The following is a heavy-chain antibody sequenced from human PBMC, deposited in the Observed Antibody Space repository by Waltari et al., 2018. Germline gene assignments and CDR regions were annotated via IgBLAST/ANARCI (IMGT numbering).Heavy chain of an antibody. V-gene: IGHV3-7*03. CDR2: IKPDGSGK. Sequence: EVQLVESGGGLVQPGGSLRLSCAASGFSFRSYWMTWFRQAPGTGREWGATIKPDGSGKFYVDSVKGRFSISRDNAKNSLYLQMNSLRAEDTAIFYCARMGAGRAPDYWGQGTLVTVSS. D-gene: IGHD3-16*01. CDR3: ARMGAGRAPDY. J-gene: IGHJ4*02. CDR1: GFSFRSYW.